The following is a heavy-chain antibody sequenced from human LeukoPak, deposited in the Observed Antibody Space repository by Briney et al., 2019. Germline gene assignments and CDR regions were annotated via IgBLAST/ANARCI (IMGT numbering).Heavy chain of an antibody. J-gene: IGHJ4*02. CDR1: GGSISSYY. CDR2: IYTSGST. Sequence: SETLSLTCTVSGGSISSYYWSWIRQPAGKGLEWIGRIYTSGSTNYNPSLKSRVTMSVDTSKNQFSLKLSSVTAADTAVYYCARVSDSSGYYPPGFDYWGQGTLVTVSS. V-gene: IGHV4-4*07. D-gene: IGHD3-22*01. CDR3: ARVSDSSGYYPPGFDY.